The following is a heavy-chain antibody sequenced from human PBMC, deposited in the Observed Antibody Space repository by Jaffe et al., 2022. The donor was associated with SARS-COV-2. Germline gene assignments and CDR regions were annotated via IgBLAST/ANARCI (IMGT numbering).Heavy chain of an antibody. D-gene: IGHD1-26*01. CDR3: ATVGSGSYYGRTRYYYYGMDV. CDR1: GYTLTELS. V-gene: IGHV1-24*01. Sequence: QVQLVQSGAEVKKPGASVKVSCKVSGYTLTELSMHWVRQAPGKGLEWMGGFDPEDGETIYAQKFQGRVTMTEDTSTDTAYMELSSLRSEDTAVYYCATVGSGSYYGRTRYYYYGMDVWGQGTTVTVSS. CDR2: FDPEDGET. J-gene: IGHJ6*02.